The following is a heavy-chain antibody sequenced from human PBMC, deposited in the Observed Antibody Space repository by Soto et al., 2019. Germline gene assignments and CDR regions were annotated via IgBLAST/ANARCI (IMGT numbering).Heavy chain of an antibody. Sequence: QVQLVESGGGVVQPGRSLRLSCAASGFTFSSYAMHWVRQAPGKGLEWVAVISYDGSNKYYADSVKGRFTISRDNSKNTLYLQMNSLRAEDTAVYYCARVGDRYYYYYGMDVWGQGTTVTVSS. CDR2: ISYDGSNK. V-gene: IGHV3-30-3*01. J-gene: IGHJ6*02. CDR3: ARVGDRYYYYYGMDV. CDR1: GFTFSSYA. D-gene: IGHD3-16*01.